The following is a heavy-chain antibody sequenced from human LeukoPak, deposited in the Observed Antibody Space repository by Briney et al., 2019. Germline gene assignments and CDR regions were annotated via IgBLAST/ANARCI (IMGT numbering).Heavy chain of an antibody. CDR1: GYTFTSYD. Sequence: ASVKVSCKASGYTFTSYDINWVRQATGQGLEWMGWMNPNSGNTGYAQKFQGRVTMTRDTSISTAYMELSRLRSDDTAVYYCARDSSSCFDPWGQGTLVTVSS. CDR2: MNPNSGNT. J-gene: IGHJ5*02. CDR3: ARDSSSCFDP. V-gene: IGHV1-8*01. D-gene: IGHD6-13*01.